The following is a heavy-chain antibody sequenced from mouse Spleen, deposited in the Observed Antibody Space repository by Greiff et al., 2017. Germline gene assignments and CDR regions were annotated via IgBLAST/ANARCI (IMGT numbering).Heavy chain of an antibody. CDR2: IDPSDSYT. Sequence: VQLQQPGAELVRPGTSVKLSCKASGYTFTSYWMHWVKQRPGQGLEWIGVIDPSDSYTNYNQKFKGKATLTVDTSSSTAYMQLSSLTSEDSAVYYCARDCLWGTGTTVTVSS. V-gene: IGHV1-59*01. CDR1: GYTFTSYW. CDR3: ARDCL. J-gene: IGHJ1*03.